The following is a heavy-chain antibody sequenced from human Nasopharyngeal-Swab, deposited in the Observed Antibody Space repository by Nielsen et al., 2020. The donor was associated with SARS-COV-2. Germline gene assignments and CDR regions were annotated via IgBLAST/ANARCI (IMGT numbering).Heavy chain of an antibody. D-gene: IGHD3-16*02. J-gene: IGHJ4*02. V-gene: IGHV4-39*07. CDR3: ARALMITFGGVIVRGSRGFDY. CDR2: IYYSGSA. Sequence: SETLSLTCTVSGGSISSGDYYWGWIRQPPGKGLEWIGNIYYSGSAYYNPSLKSRVTISVDTSKNQFSLKLSSVTAADTAVYYCARALMITFGGVIVRGSRGFDYWGQGTLVTVSS. CDR1: GGSISSGDYY.